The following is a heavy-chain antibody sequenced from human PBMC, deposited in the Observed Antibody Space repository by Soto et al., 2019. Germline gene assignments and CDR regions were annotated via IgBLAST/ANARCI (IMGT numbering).Heavy chain of an antibody. Sequence: ASVKVSCKVSGYTLTELSMHWVRQAPGKGLEWMGGFDPEDGETIYAQKFQGRVTMTEDTSTDTAYMELSSLRSGDTAVYYCATDQRSSSLNYYYYGMDVWGQGTTVTVSS. D-gene: IGHD6-6*01. CDR2: FDPEDGET. V-gene: IGHV1-24*01. CDR3: ATDQRSSSLNYYYYGMDV. J-gene: IGHJ6*02. CDR1: GYTLTELS.